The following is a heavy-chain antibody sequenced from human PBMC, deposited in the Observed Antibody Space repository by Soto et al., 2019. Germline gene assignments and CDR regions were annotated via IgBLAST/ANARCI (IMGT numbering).Heavy chain of an antibody. CDR3: AKGLGVDTAMAYYYYYGMDV. V-gene: IGHV3-23*01. D-gene: IGHD5-18*01. Sequence: GGSLRLSCAASGFTFSSYAMSWVRQAPGKGLEWVSAISGSGGSTYYADSVKGRFTISRDNSTNTLSLQMNSLRAEDTAVYYCAKGLGVDTAMAYYYYYGMDVWGQGTTVTVSS. CDR1: GFTFSSYA. J-gene: IGHJ6*02. CDR2: ISGSGGST.